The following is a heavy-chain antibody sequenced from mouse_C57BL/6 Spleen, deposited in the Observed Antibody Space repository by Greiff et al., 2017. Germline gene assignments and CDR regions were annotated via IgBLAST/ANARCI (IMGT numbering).Heavy chain of an antibody. D-gene: IGHD2-4*01. V-gene: IGHV10-1*01. CDR3: VRQGRYDYEGAWFAY. CDR2: IRSKSNNYAT. Sequence: VQLKESGGGLVQPKGSLKLSCAASGFSFNTYAMNWVRQAPGKGLEWVARIRSKSNNYATYYADSVKDRFTISRDDSESMLYLQMNNLKTEDTAMYYCVRQGRYDYEGAWFAYWGQGTLVTVSA. J-gene: IGHJ3*01. CDR1: GFSFNTYA.